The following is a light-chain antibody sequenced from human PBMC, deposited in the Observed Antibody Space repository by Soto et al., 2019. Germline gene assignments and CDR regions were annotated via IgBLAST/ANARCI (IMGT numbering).Light chain of an antibody. CDR1: QSISSNY. V-gene: IGKV3-20*01. CDR2: DAS. CDR3: QQYGGSPRT. Sequence: EIVLTQSPGTLSLSPGERATLSRRASQSISSNYLAWYQQTPGQAPRLLIYDASSRAAGIPDRFSGSGSGTDFTLTISRLEPEDFGVYYCQQYGGSPRTFGQGTKVEIK. J-gene: IGKJ1*01.